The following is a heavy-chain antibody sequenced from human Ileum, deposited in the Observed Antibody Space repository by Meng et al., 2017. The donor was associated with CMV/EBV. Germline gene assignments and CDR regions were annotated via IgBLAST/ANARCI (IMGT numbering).Heavy chain of an antibody. CDR2: LYSSDTY. D-gene: IGHD1-26*01. Sequence: QLHWCAPGLVHPRKTLPSPCTHPVGPINTYVWSWIRGSAGKGLELIWRLYSSDTYNSPPSLNSRVTMSLDTSNKQFPLILSSVTAADTARYYCARGPGASTREGFDLWGLGTLVTVSS. CDR1: VGPINTYV. J-gene: IGHJ4*02. CDR3: ARGPGASTREGFDL. V-gene: IGHV4-4*07.